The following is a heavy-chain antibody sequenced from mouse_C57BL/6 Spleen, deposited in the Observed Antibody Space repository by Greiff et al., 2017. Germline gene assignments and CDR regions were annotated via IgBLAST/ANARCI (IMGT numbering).Heavy chain of an antibody. Sequence: QVQLQQSGAELVKPGASVKISCKASGYAFSSYWMNWVKQRPGKGLEWIGQIYPGDGDTNYNGKFKGKATLTADKSSSTAYMQLSSLTSEDSAVYFCARRGYKYDAPYFDYWGQGTTLTVSS. V-gene: IGHV1-80*01. CDR3: ARRGYKYDAPYFDY. J-gene: IGHJ2*01. CDR1: GYAFSSYW. CDR2: IYPGDGDT. D-gene: IGHD2-12*01.